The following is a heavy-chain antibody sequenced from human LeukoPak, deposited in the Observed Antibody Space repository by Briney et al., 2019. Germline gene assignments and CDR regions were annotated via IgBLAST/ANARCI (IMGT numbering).Heavy chain of an antibody. CDR2: INHSGST. V-gene: IGHV4-34*01. CDR1: GGSFSGYY. CDR3: ARARFLEWFPPTKKGGDYFDY. D-gene: IGHD3-3*01. J-gene: IGHJ4*02. Sequence: PSETLSLTCAVYGGSFSGYYWSWIRPPPGKGLEWIGEINHSGSTNYNPSLKSRVTISVDTSKNQFSLKLSSVTAADTAVYYCARARFLEWFPPTKKGGDYFDYWGQGTLVTVSS.